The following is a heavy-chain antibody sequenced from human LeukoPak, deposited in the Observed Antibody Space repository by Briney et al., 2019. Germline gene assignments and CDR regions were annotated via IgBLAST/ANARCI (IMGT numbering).Heavy chain of an antibody. CDR1: GFTFSSYA. CDR2: ISGSGGST. D-gene: IGHD2-15*01. J-gene: IGHJ4*02. CDR3: AKGDPRYCSGGSCSY. Sequence: PGGSLRLSCAASGFTFSSYAMSWVRQAPGKGLEWVSAISGSGGSTYYADSVKGRFTISRDTSKTTLFLQMNSLRAEGTAIYYCAKGDPRYCSGGSCSYWGQGTLVTVSS. V-gene: IGHV3-23*01.